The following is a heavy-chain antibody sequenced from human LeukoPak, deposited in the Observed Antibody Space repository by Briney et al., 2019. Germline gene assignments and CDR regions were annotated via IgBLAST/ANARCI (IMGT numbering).Heavy chain of an antibody. CDR1: GGTFSSYS. CDR3: AKFFTIYDAFDL. V-gene: IGHV1-18*04. Sequence: ASVKVSCKASGGTFSSYSISWVRQAPGQGLEWMGWISTYNGNTNYAQNLQGRVTMTTDTSTNTAYMELRSLRSDDTAVYYCAKFFTIYDAFDLWGQGTMVTVSS. J-gene: IGHJ3*01. CDR2: ISTYNGNT. D-gene: IGHD3-10*01.